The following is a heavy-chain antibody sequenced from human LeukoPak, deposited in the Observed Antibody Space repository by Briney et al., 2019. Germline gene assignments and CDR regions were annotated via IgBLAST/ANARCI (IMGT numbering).Heavy chain of an antibody. D-gene: IGHD3-9*01. J-gene: IGHJ4*02. CDR2: ISGSGGST. CDR1: GFTFSSYA. Sequence: GGSLRLSCAASGFTFSSYAMSWVRQAPGKGLEWVSAISGSGGSTYYADSVKGRFTISRDNSKNTLYEQMNSLRAEDTATYYCAKGTTYYDILTGYGYPYYFDYWGQGTLVTVSS. V-gene: IGHV3-23*01. CDR3: AKGTTYYDILTGYGYPYYFDY.